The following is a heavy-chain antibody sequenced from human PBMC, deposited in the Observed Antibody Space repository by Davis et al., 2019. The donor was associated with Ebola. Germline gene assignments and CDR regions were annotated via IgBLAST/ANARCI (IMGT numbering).Heavy chain of an antibody. CDR3: AKDSIVSSWLFYYDMDV. CDR1: GFTFDDYA. J-gene: IGHJ6*02. D-gene: IGHD6-13*01. CDR2: ISGDGGST. Sequence: GGSLRLSCAASGFTFDDYAMHWVRQAPGKGLEWVSLISGDGGSTYYADSVKGRFTISRDNSKNSLYLQMNSLRTEDTALYYCAKDSIVSSWLFYYDMDVWGQGTTVTVSS. V-gene: IGHV3-43*02.